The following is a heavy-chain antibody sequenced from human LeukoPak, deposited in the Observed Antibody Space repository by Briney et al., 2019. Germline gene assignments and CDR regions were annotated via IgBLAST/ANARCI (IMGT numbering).Heavy chain of an antibody. CDR3: ARDSYGDYGYDY. V-gene: IGHV4-34*01. Sequence: PSETLSLTCAVYGGSFSGYYWSWIRQPPGKGLEWIGEINHSGSTNYNPSLKSRVTISVDTSKNQFSLKLSSVTAADTAVYYCARDSYGDYGYDYWGQGTLVTVSS. D-gene: IGHD4-17*01. J-gene: IGHJ4*02. CDR1: GGSFSGYY. CDR2: INHSGST.